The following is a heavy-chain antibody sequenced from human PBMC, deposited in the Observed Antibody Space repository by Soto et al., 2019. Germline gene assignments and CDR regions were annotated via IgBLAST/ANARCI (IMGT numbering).Heavy chain of an antibody. V-gene: IGHV4-39*01. CDR3: VGQRDYHGMDV. CDR2: IYYSGST. J-gene: IGHJ6*02. Sequence: SETLSLTCTVSGGSISNSDYYWGWIRQPPGKGLEWIGSIYYSGSTYYNPSLRNRVTISVDTSKNQFSLKLTSVTAADSAVYYCVGQRDYHGMDVWGRGTTVTVSS. CDR1: GGSISNSDYY.